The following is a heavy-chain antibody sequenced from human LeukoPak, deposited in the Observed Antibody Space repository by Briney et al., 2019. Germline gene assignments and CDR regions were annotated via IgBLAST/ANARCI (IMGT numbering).Heavy chain of an antibody. D-gene: IGHD6-13*01. V-gene: IGHV3-33*06. CDR3: AKDFVPAAPYAMDV. J-gene: IGHJ6*02. CDR2: IWSGGSSK. Sequence: GGSLRLSCAASGFTFSSYGMHWVRQAPGKGLEWVAVIWSGGSSKYYGDSVKGRFTISRDDFKNTLYLQVNSLRAEDTAVYYCAKDFVPAAPYAMDVWGQGTTVTVSS. CDR1: GFTFSSYG.